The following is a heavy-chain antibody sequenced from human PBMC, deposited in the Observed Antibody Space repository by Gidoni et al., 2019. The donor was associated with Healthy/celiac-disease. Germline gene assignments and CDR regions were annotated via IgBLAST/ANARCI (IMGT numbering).Heavy chain of an antibody. J-gene: IGHJ5*02. V-gene: IGHV4-34*01. CDR1: GGSFSGYY. Sequence: QVQLQQWGAGLLKPSETLSLTCAVYGGSFSGYYWSWIRQPPGKGLEWIGEINHSGSTNYNPSLKSRVTISVDTSKNQFSLKLSSVTAADTAVYYCARGERSGYDFWSGGFDPWGQGTLVTVSS. CDR3: ARGERSGYDFWSGGFDP. CDR2: INHSGST. D-gene: IGHD3-3*01.